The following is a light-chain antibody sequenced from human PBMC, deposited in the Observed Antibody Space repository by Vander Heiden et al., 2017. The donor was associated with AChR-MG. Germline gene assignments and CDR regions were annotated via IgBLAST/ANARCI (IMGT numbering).Light chain of an antibody. Sequence: SFDLTQPPSVSVSPGQTATIACSADQLGNKYVCWYQQKPGQSPVQVIYQNNNRPSGIPERFSGSKSGKTATLTISGTQAIDEADYYCQAWDGPTVVFGGGTKLTVL. CDR1: QLGNKY. J-gene: IGLJ2*01. CDR2: QNN. V-gene: IGLV3-1*01. CDR3: QAWDGPTVV.